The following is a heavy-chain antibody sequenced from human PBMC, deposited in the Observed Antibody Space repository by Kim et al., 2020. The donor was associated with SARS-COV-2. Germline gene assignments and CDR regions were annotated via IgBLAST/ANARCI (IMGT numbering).Heavy chain of an antibody. V-gene: IGHV3-23*01. CDR1: GYTFSSYA. J-gene: IGHJ2*01. CDR3: EKTRGYDNNYWYFDF. CDR2: ISGVAGRRT. D-gene: IGHD5-12*01. Sequence: GGSLRLSCAASGYTFSSYAMNWVRQAPGKGLEWVSNISGVAGRRTYYADSVKGRFTISRDNSKNTLYLQMNGLRADDTAVYYCEKTRGYDNNYWYFDFWGRGTLVTVSS.